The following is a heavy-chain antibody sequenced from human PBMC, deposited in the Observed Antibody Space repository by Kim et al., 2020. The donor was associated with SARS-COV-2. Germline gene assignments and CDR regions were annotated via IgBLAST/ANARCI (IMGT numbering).Heavy chain of an antibody. Sequence: SVKVSCKASGGTFSSYAISWVRQAPGQGLEWMGGIIPIFGTANYAQKFQGRVTITADESTSTAYMELSSLRSEDTAVYYCARDCSSTSCYPYYYYGMDVWGQGTTVTVSS. J-gene: IGHJ6*02. CDR1: GGTFSSYA. V-gene: IGHV1-69*13. CDR2: IIPIFGTA. D-gene: IGHD2-2*01. CDR3: ARDCSSTSCYPYYYYGMDV.